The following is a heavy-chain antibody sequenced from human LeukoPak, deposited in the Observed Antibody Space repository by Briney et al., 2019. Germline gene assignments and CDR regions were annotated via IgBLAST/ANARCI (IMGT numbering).Heavy chain of an antibody. Sequence: SVKVSCKASGGTFSSYAINWVRQAPGQGLEWMGRIVPIFGTTSYAQNFQGRVTITADESTSTAYMELSSLRSEDTAVYYCTRSRGSGSYLDYWGQGTLVTVSS. D-gene: IGHD3-10*01. J-gene: IGHJ4*02. CDR3: TRSRGSGSYLDY. CDR2: IVPIFGTT. V-gene: IGHV1-69*13. CDR1: GGTFSSYA.